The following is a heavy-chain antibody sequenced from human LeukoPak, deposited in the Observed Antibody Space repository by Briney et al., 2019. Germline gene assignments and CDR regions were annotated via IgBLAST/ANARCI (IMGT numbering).Heavy chain of an antibody. CDR1: GGSISSYY. Sequence: SETLSLTCTVSGGSISSYYWSWIRQPPGKGLEWIGYIYYSGSTNYNPSLKSRVTISVDTSKNQFSLKLSSVTAADTAVYYCARDRVTSGSSDYWGQGTLVTVSS. D-gene: IGHD1-26*01. CDR2: IYYSGST. CDR3: ARDRVTSGSSDY. J-gene: IGHJ4*02. V-gene: IGHV4-59*12.